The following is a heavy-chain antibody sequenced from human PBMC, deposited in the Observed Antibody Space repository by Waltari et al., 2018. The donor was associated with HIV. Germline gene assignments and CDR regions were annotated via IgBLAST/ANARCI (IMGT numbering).Heavy chain of an antibody. J-gene: IGHJ3*02. Sequence: QVQLQESGPGLVKPSETLSLTCTVSGSSLSSSSWSWLRQPPGRGLAWLGYIYYSGSTNYNPSLKSRVTISVDTSKNQFSLKLSSVTAADTAVYYCARTPIYYDQWGRRFDIWGQGTMVTVSS. CDR3: ARTPIYYDQWGRRFDI. CDR1: GSSLSSSS. V-gene: IGHV4-59*01. CDR2: IYYSGST. D-gene: IGHD3-22*01.